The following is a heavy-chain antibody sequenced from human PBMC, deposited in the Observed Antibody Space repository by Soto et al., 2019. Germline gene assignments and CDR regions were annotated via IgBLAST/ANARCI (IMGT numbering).Heavy chain of an antibody. D-gene: IGHD2-21*02. CDR2: ISYDGSNK. Sequence: GGSLRLSCGACGVSCSRWGMHWVRQAPGKGLEWVAVISYDGSNKYYADSVKGRFTISRDNSKNTLYLQMNSLRAEDTAVYYCAKDDFSRFSGYWGQGTLVTVSS. V-gene: IGHV3-30*18. CDR1: GVSCSRWG. CDR3: AKDDFSRFSGY. J-gene: IGHJ4*02.